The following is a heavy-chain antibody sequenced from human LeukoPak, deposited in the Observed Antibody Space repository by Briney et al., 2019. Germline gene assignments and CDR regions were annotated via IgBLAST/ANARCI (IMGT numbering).Heavy chain of an antibody. D-gene: IGHD6-13*01. CDR1: EFTFVRYA. J-gene: IGHJ6*03. Sequence: GGSLRLSCAASEFTFVRYAMNWVRQAPGKGLEWVSYISSSSFKIGYADSVKGRFTISRDNSKNPLYLQMDSLRVEDTAVYYCVRDPSYGSSWYYYMDVWGKGTTVTVSS. V-gene: IGHV3-48*04. CDR3: VRDPSYGSSWYYYMDV. CDR2: ISSSSFKI.